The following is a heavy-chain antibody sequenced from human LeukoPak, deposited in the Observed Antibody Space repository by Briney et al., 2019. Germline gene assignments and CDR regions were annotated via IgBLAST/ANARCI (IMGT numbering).Heavy chain of an antibody. CDR3: ARDQGYSSAQGVVDY. D-gene: IGHD6-19*01. CDR2: INPNSGGT. Sequence: ASVKVSCKASGYTFTSYGISWVRQAPGQGLEWMGWINPNSGGTNSAQKFQGRVTMTRDTSISTAYMELSRLRSDDTAVYYCARDQGYSSAQGVVDYWGQGTLVTVSS. J-gene: IGHJ4*02. CDR1: GYTFTSYG. V-gene: IGHV1-2*02.